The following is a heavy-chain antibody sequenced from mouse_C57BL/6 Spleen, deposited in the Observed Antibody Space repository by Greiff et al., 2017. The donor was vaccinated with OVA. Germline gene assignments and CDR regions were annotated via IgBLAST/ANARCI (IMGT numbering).Heavy chain of an antibody. J-gene: IGHJ4*01. Sequence: VQLKESGAELARPGASVKLSCKASGYTFTSYGISWVKQRTGQGLEWIGEIYPRSGNTYYNEKFKGKATLTADKSSSTAYMELRSLTSEDSAVYFCARDYGSSYANAMDYWGQGTSVTVSS. CDR3: ARDYGSSYANAMDY. V-gene: IGHV1-81*01. D-gene: IGHD1-1*01. CDR2: IYPRSGNT. CDR1: GYTFTSYG.